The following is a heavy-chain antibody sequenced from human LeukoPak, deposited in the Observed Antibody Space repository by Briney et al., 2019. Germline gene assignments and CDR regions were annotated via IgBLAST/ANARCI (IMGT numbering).Heavy chain of an antibody. V-gene: IGHV3-9*01. J-gene: IGHJ3*02. D-gene: IGHD3-3*01. CDR2: ISWNSGSI. Sequence: GGSLRLSCAASGFTFDDYAMHWVRQAPGKGLEWVSGISWNSGSIGYADSVKGRFTISRDNAKNSLYLKMNSLRAEDTALYYCAKDITIFGVGDAFDIWGQGTMVTVSS. CDR1: GFTFDDYA. CDR3: AKDITIFGVGDAFDI.